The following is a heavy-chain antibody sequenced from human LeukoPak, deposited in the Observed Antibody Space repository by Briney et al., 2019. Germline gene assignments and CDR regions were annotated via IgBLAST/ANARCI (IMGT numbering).Heavy chain of an antibody. CDR3: AGIQLWFNDKPDY. CDR1: GYTFTGYY. J-gene: IGHJ4*02. Sequence: ASVKVSCKASGYTFTGYYMHWVRQAPGQGLEWMGRINPNSGGTNYAQKFQGRVTMTRDTSISTAYMELSRLRSDDTAVYYRAGIQLWFNDKPDYWGQGTLVTVSS. V-gene: IGHV1-2*06. D-gene: IGHD5-18*01. CDR2: INPNSGGT.